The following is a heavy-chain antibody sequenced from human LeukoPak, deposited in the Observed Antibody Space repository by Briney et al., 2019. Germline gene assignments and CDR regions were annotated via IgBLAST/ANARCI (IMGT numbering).Heavy chain of an antibody. D-gene: IGHD3-16*01. CDR2: ISGSSSTI. CDR1: GFTFSSYS. Sequence: GGSLRLSCAASGFTFSSYSMNWVRQAPGKGLEWGSYISGSSSTIYYADSVKGRFTISRDNSKNTLYLQMNSLRAEDTAVYYCAKRTGGGDFDYWGQGTLXTVSS. CDR3: AKRTGGGDFDY. V-gene: IGHV3-48*01. J-gene: IGHJ4*02.